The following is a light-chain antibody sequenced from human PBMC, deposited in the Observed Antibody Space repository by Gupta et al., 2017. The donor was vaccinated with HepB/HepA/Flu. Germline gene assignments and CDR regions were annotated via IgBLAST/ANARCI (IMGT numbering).Light chain of an antibody. J-gene: IGKJ4*01. CDR2: DAS. V-gene: IGKV3-11*01. CDR3: QQCITSPAT. Sequence: EIVLTQSPASLSFSPGERATLSCRASQSDSSYLAWYQQKPGKPPRLLIYDASNRATGIPARFSGSGSGTDFTLTISSLEPEDFAVYYCQQCITSPATFGGGTKVEIK. CDR1: QSDSSY.